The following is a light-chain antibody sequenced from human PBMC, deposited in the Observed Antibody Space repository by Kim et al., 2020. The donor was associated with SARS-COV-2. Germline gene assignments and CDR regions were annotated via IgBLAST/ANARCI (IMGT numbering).Light chain of an antibody. CDR2: GAS. V-gene: IGKV3-15*01. J-gene: IGKJ5*01. Sequence: EIVMTQSPATLSVSPGERATLSCRASQSVSSNLAWYQQKPGQAPRLLIYGASTRATGIPARFSGSGSGTDFTLTISSLQSEDFAVYYCQQYNNCSPDTFGQGTRLEIK. CDR1: QSVSSN. CDR3: QQYNNCSPDT.